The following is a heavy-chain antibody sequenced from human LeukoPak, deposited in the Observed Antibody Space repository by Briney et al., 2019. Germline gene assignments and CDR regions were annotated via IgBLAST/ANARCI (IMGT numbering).Heavy chain of an antibody. Sequence: SVKVSCNASGYTFTGYYMHWARQAPAQGLEWMGWNNPNSGGTNYALKFQSRVTMTRDTSISTAYMELSRLRSDDTAVYYCARVRIGRVKGENSYFDYWGQGTLVTVSS. D-gene: IGHD3/OR15-3a*01. V-gene: IGHV1-2*02. CDR1: GYTFTGYY. CDR2: NNPNSGGT. J-gene: IGHJ4*02. CDR3: ARVRIGRVKGENSYFDY.